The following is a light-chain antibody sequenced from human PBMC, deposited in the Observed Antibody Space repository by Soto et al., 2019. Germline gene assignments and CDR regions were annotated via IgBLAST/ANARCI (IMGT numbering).Light chain of an antibody. V-gene: IGLV1-40*01. Sequence: QSVLTQPPSVSGAPGQKVIISCTGSTSNIGAGYAVHRYQQLPGTAPKLLIYSNSNRTSGVPDRLSGSKSGTSASLAITGLQVEDEADYYCQSYDSSLSAAVFGGGTKLTVL. CDR2: SNS. CDR3: QSYDSSLSAAV. CDR1: TSNIGAGYA. J-gene: IGLJ3*02.